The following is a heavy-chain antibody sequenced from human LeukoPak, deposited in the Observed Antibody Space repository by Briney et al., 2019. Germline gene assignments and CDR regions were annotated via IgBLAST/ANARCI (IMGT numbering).Heavy chain of an antibody. V-gene: IGHV3-23*01. CDR3: AKDSSSSPHWFDP. CDR2: ISGGGGST. Sequence: PGGSLRLSCAASGFTVSSNYMSWVRQAPGKGLEWVSAISGGGGSTYYADSVKGRFTISRDNSKNTLYLQMNSLRADDTAVYYCAKDSSSSPHWFDPWGQGTLVTVSS. D-gene: IGHD6-6*01. J-gene: IGHJ5*02. CDR1: GFTVSSNY.